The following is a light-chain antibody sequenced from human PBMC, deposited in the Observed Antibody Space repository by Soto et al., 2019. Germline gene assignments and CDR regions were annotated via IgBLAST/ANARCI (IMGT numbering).Light chain of an antibody. CDR2: KAS. Sequence: DMQMTQSPSTLSGSVGDRVTITCRASQTISSCVAWYQQKPGKAPKLLIYKASRLESGVPSRSSGSGSGTEFTLTISSLQPDDFATYYCQQYNSYWWTFGQGTKVDIK. V-gene: IGKV1-5*03. CDR1: QTISSC. J-gene: IGKJ1*01. CDR3: QQYNSYWWT.